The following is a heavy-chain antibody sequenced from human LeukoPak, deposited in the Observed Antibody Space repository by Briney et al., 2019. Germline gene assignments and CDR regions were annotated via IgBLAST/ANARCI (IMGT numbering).Heavy chain of an antibody. CDR3: ASRYYDILTGYWFWFDP. D-gene: IGHD3-9*01. CDR1: GGSFSGYY. J-gene: IGHJ5*02. CDR2: INHSGST. Sequence: SETLSLTCAVYGGSFSGYYWSWIRQPPGKGLEWIGEINHSGSTNYNPSLKSRVTISVDTSKNQFSLKLSSVTAADTAVYYCASRYYDILTGYWFWFDPWGQGTLVTVSS. V-gene: IGHV4-34*01.